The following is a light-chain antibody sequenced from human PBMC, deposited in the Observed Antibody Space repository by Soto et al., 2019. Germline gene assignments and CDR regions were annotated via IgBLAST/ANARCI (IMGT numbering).Light chain of an antibody. CDR1: SSDVGGYNY. CDR2: DVS. CDR3: SSYAGINSLL. Sequence: QSVLTQPPSASGSPGQSVTISCTGTSSDVGGYNYVSWYQQHPGKAPKLMIFDVSKRPSGVPDRFSGSKSGNTASLTVSGLQAEDEADYYCSSYAGINSLLFGGGTKVTVL. J-gene: IGLJ2*01. V-gene: IGLV2-8*01.